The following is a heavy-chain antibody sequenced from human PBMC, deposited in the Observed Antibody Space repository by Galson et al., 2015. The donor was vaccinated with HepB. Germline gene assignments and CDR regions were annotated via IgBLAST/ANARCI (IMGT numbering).Heavy chain of an antibody. V-gene: IGHV3-53*01. CDR1: GFNVGRSY. J-gene: IGHJ4*02. Sequence: SLRLSCAASGFNVGRSYMSWVRQAPGKGLEWVSSIYSGGSTYYADSVKGRFSISRDNSKKTLYLQMNFLRPEDTAMYYCARGDGRTEEFPHWGQGTLVTVSS. D-gene: IGHD1-26*01. CDR3: ARGDGRTEEFPH. CDR2: IYSGGST.